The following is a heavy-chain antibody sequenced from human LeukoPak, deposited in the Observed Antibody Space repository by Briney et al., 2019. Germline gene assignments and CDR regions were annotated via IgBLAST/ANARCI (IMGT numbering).Heavy chain of an antibody. Sequence: GGSLRLSCAASGFTFSSYAMSWVRQAPGKGLEWVAVISYDGSNKYYADSVKGRFTISRDNSKNTLYLQMNSLRAEDTAVYYCAREAVATGDFDYWGQGTLVTVSS. V-gene: IGHV3-30-3*01. D-gene: IGHD6-19*01. CDR2: ISYDGSNK. CDR1: GFTFSSYA. CDR3: AREAVATGDFDY. J-gene: IGHJ4*02.